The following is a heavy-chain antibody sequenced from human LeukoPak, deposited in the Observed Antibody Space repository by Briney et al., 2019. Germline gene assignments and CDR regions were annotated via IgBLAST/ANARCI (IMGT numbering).Heavy chain of an antibody. Sequence: GRSLRLSCAASGFTFSSYGMHWVRQAPGKGLEWVAVISYDGSNKYYADSVKGRFTISRDNSKNTLYLQMNSLRAEDTAVYYCAKALGWRCSGGSCSRSPWFDPWGQGTLVTVSS. V-gene: IGHV3-30*18. CDR3: AKALGWRCSGGSCSRSPWFDP. CDR2: ISYDGSNK. CDR1: GFTFSSYG. J-gene: IGHJ5*02. D-gene: IGHD2-15*01.